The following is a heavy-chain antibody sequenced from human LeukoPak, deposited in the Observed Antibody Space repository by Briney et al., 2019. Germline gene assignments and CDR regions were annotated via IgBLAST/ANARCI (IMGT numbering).Heavy chain of an antibody. CDR3: VRGGPSTWS. J-gene: IGHJ5*02. D-gene: IGHD2-15*01. V-gene: IGHV3-74*01. CDR1: GFTFGLYW. Sequence: GGSLRLSCAASGFTFGLYWMHWVRQVPGRGPVWVSRINHDGSDTIYADSVRGRFTISRDDAKNTLYLQMNNLRAEDTAVYYCVRGGPSTWSWGQGTLVTVSS. CDR2: INHDGSDT.